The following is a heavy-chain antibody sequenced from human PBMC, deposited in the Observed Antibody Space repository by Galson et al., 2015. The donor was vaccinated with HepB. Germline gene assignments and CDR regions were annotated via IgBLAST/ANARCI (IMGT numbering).Heavy chain of an antibody. CDR1: GGSISSSSYY. D-gene: IGHD5-18*01. CDR3: ARPPGYSYDWYFDL. V-gene: IGHV4-39*01. CDR2: IYYSGST. J-gene: IGHJ2*01. Sequence: LSLTCTVSGGSISSSSYYWGWIRQPPGKGLEWIGSIYYSGSTYYNPSLKSRVTISVDTSKNQFSLKLSSVTAADTAVYYCARPPGYSYDWYFDLWGRGTLVTVSS.